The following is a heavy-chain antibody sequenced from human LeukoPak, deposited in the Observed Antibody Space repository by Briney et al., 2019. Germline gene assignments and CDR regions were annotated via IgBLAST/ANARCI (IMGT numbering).Heavy chain of an antibody. J-gene: IGHJ4*02. Sequence: ASVKVSCKASGGTFSSYAISWVRQAPGQGLEWMGWISTYNGDTHYAQNLQGRVTMTADTSTSTAYMEVRSLRSDDTAVYYCARDPGQYYDILTGYYTPYYFDYWGQGTLVTVSS. D-gene: IGHD3-9*01. CDR1: GGTFSSYA. CDR2: ISTYNGDT. CDR3: ARDPGQYYDILTGYYTPYYFDY. V-gene: IGHV1-18*01.